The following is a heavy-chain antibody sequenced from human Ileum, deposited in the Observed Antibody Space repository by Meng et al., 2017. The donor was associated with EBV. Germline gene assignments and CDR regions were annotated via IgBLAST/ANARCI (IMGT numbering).Heavy chain of an antibody. D-gene: IGHD1-14*01. CDR3: ASRPENDVGPFDY. J-gene: IGHJ4*02. CDR2: VNTGNGKT. V-gene: IGHV1-3*04. Sequence: QCHLRQSGAEVKKPGASVKVSCRASGYTFTSYPMHWVRQAPGQRLQWMGWVNTGNGKTEYSQNFQGRVTITRDTSANTAYMELSSLRSEDTAVYYCASRPENDVGPFDYWGQGTLVTVSS. CDR1: GYTFTSYP.